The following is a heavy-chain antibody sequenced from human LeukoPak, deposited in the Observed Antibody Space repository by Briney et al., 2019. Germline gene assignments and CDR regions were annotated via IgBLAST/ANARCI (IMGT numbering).Heavy chain of an antibody. Sequence: ASVKVSCKASGYTFTSYEINWVRQATGQALEWMGWMNPNSGNTGYAQKFQGRVTMTRNTSISTAYMELSSLRSEDTAVYYCARGQYDILTGYDWFDPWGQGTLVTVSS. V-gene: IGHV1-8*01. CDR3: ARGQYDILTGYDWFDP. J-gene: IGHJ5*02. CDR1: GYTFTSYE. CDR2: MNPNSGNT. D-gene: IGHD3-9*01.